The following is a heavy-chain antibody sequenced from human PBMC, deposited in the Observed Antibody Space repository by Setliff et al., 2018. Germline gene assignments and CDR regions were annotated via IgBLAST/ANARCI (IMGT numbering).Heavy chain of an antibody. Sequence: KTSETLSLTCTVSGASISSYYWSWIRQPPGKGLEWIGYIYTSGGTNYNPSLKSRVTISVDTSKNQFSLNLNSVTAADTAVYYCARHKVIKKEFIRQTWFDPWGQGTPVTVSS. CDR2: IYTSGGT. J-gene: IGHJ5*02. V-gene: IGHV4-59*08. CDR1: GASISSYY. CDR3: ARHKVIKKEFIRQTWFDP. D-gene: IGHD3-10*01.